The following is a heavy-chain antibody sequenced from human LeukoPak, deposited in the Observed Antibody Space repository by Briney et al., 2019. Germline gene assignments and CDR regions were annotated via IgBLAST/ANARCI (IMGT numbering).Heavy chain of an antibody. CDR1: GFTFSYYG. J-gene: IGHJ4*02. D-gene: IGHD3-22*01. V-gene: IGHV3-30*18. CDR3: AKDNTYYYDSSGYYQFDY. Sequence: GGSLRLSCAASGFTFSYYGMHWVRQAPGKGLEWVAVISYDGSNTYYADSVKGRFTISRDNSKNTLYLQMNSLRAEDTAVYYCAKDNTYYYDSSGYYQFDYWGQGTLVTVSS. CDR2: ISYDGSNT.